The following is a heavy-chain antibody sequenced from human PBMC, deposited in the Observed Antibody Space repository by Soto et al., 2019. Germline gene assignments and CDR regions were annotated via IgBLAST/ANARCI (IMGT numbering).Heavy chain of an antibody. CDR3: AGLAEAGSNWFDH. V-gene: IGHV1-18*01. J-gene: IGHJ5*02. Sequence: ASVKVSCKASGYSFSFYGINWVRQAPGQGLEWMGWISAYNGNTNYAQKLQGRVTMTTDTSTSTAYMELRSLRSDDTAVYYCAGLAEAGSNWFDHWGQGTLVTVSS. D-gene: IGHD6-19*01. CDR2: ISAYNGNT. CDR1: GYSFSFYG.